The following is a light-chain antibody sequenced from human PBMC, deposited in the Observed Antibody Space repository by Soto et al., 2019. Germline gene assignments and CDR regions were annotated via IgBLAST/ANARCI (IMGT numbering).Light chain of an antibody. CDR2: GNS. V-gene: IGLV1-40*01. CDR3: QSYDSSLSGWV. CDR1: SSNIGAGYD. Sequence: QAVVTQPLSVSGAPGQRVTISCTGSSSNIGAGYDVHWYQQLPGTAPKLLIYGNSNRPSGVPDRFSGSKSGTSASLAITGLQAEDEADYYCQSYDSSLSGWVFGTGTKLTVL. J-gene: IGLJ1*01.